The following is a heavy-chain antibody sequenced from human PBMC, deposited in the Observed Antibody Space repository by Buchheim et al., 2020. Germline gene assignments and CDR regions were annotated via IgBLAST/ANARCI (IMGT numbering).Heavy chain of an antibody. J-gene: IGHJ6*02. CDR2: IKYDGSDK. CDR3: ARAMGGYYYYAMDV. CDR1: GFTFSNFW. Sequence: EVQLVESGGGLVQPGGSLRLSCVASGFTFSNFWMSWVRQAPGKGLEWVATIKYDGSDKYYVDSVKGRFHITRDNAGHSLFLQMNSLRAEDTAVYHCARAMGGYYYYAMDVWGQGTT. D-gene: IGHD3-10*01. V-gene: IGHV3-7*04.